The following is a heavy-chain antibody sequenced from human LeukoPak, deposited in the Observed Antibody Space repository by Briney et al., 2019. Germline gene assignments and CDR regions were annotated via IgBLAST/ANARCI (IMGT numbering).Heavy chain of an antibody. V-gene: IGHV3-48*01. Sequence: GGSLRLSCAASGFTFSSYSMNWVRQAPGKGLEWVSYISSSSSTIYYADSVKGRFTISRDNAKNSLYLQMNSLRAEDTAVCYCARVNKAVTSYYFDYWGQGTLVTVSS. CDR3: ARVNKAVTSYYFDY. CDR1: GFTFSSYS. J-gene: IGHJ4*02. CDR2: ISSSSSTI. D-gene: IGHD4-17*01.